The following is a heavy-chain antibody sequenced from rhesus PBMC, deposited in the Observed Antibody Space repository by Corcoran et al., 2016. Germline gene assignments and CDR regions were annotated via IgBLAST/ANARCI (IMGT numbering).Heavy chain of an antibody. CDR2: IYWDDDK. V-gene: IGHV2S1*01. CDR1: GFSLRNSGMG. CDR3: ARVYCSSTYCSSYYFDY. Sequence: QVTLKESGPALVKPTQTLTLTCTFSGFSLRNSGMGVGWIRQPPGKALEWLASIYWDDDKYYSTSLKSRLNISKDTSKNQVVLTMTNMDPVDTATYYCARVYCSSTYCSSYYFDYWGQGVLVTVSS. J-gene: IGHJ4*01. D-gene: IGHD2-15*01.